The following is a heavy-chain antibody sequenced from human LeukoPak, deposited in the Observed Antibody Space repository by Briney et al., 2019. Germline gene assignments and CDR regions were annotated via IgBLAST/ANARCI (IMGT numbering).Heavy chain of an antibody. CDR1: GYTFTSYD. CDR3: ARITTRTLGDY. V-gene: IGHV7-4-1*02. Sequence: ASVKVSCKASGYTFTSYDINWVRQATGQGLEWMGWINTNTGNPTYAQGFTGRFVFSLDTSVSTAYLQISSLKAEDTAVYYCARITTRTLGDYWGQGTLVTVSS. CDR2: INTNTGNP. D-gene: IGHD4-11*01. J-gene: IGHJ4*02.